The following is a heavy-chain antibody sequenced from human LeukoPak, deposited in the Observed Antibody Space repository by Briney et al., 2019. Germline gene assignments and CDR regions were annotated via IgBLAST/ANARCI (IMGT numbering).Heavy chain of an antibody. D-gene: IGHD1-7*01. CDR1: GFTFSSYA. CDR3: ARSRGEDWNYYFDY. Sequence: GGSLRLSCAASGFTFSSYAMHWVRQAPGKGLEYVSAISSNGGSTYYANSVKGRFTISRDNSKNTLYLQMGSLRAEDMAVYYCARSRGEDWNYYFDYWGQGTLVTVSS. J-gene: IGHJ4*02. CDR2: ISSNGGST. V-gene: IGHV3-64*01.